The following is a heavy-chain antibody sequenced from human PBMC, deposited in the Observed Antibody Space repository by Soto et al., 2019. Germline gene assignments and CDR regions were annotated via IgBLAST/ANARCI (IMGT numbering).Heavy chain of an antibody. V-gene: IGHV4-59*01. Sequence: PSETLSLTCTVSGGSISSYYWSWIRQPPGKGLEWIGYIYYSGSTNYNPSLKSRVTISVDTSKNQFSLKLSSVTAADTAVYYCARGADYYDSSGYSFDYWGQGTLVTVS. D-gene: IGHD3-22*01. J-gene: IGHJ4*02. CDR1: GGSISSYY. CDR3: ARGADYYDSSGYSFDY. CDR2: IYYSGST.